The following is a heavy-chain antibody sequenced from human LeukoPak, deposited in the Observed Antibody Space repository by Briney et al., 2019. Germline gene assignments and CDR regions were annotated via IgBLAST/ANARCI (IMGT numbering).Heavy chain of an antibody. Sequence: TGGSLRLSCAASEFSVGSNYMTWVRQAPGKGLEWASLIYSGGSTYYADSVKGRFTISRDNSKNTLYLQINSLRAEDAAVYYCARNAGGSGSWGYYYYMDVWGKGTTVTISS. CDR1: EFSVGSNY. CDR2: IYSGGST. J-gene: IGHJ6*03. V-gene: IGHV3-66*01. D-gene: IGHD3-10*01. CDR3: ARNAGGSGSWGYYYYMDV.